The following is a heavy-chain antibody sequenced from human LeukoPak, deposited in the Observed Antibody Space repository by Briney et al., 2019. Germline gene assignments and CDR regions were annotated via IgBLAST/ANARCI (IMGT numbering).Heavy chain of an antibody. J-gene: IGHJ4*02. CDR3: ARICSSTDCLIPD. CDR2: INSDASDT. D-gene: IGHD2-2*01. CDR1: GFTFSNFG. V-gene: IGHV3-74*01. Sequence: GGSLRLSCEASGFTFSNFGMHWVRQAPGKGLVWISRINSDASDTNYADFVKGRFTISRDNAKNTVYLQINSLRDEDTAVYYCARICSSTDCLIPDWGQGTLVTVSS.